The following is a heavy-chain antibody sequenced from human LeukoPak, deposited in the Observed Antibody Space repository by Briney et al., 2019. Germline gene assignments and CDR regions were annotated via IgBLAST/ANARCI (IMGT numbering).Heavy chain of an antibody. CDR1: GYTFTSYG. V-gene: IGHV1-18*01. D-gene: IGHD3-3*01. Sequence: ASVKVSCKASGYTFTSYGIGWVRQAPGQGLEWMGWISAYNGNTNYAQKLQGRVTMTTDTSTSTAYMELRSLRSDDTAVYYCARVGYDFWSGYPQRFDPWGQGTLVTVSS. CDR3: ARVGYDFWSGYPQRFDP. J-gene: IGHJ5*02. CDR2: ISAYNGNT.